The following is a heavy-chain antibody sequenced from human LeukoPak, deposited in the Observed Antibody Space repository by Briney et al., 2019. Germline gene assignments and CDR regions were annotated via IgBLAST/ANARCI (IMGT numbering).Heavy chain of an antibody. V-gene: IGHV4-59*01. CDR1: GGSISSYY. CDR3: ARDHATYYYGSGSYRAFDI. D-gene: IGHD3-10*01. CDR2: IYYSGST. Sequence: SETLSLTCTVSGGSISSYYWSWIRQPPGKGLEWIGYIYYSGSTNYNPSLKSRVTISVDTSKNQFSLKLSSVTAADTAVYYCARDHATYYYGSGSYRAFDIWGQGTMVTVSS. J-gene: IGHJ3*02.